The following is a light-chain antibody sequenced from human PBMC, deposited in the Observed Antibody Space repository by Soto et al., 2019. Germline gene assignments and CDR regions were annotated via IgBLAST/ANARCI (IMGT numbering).Light chain of an antibody. V-gene: IGKV1-39*01. CDR3: QQSYSTPIT. J-gene: IGKJ5*01. CDR1: QSISSY. Sequence: DLQMTRSPSSLSAYEGGRVTITCRASQSISSYLNWYQQKPGKAPKLLIYAASSLQSGVPSRFSGSGSGTDFTLTSSSLQPEDFATYYCQQSYSTPITCGQGTRLENK. CDR2: AAS.